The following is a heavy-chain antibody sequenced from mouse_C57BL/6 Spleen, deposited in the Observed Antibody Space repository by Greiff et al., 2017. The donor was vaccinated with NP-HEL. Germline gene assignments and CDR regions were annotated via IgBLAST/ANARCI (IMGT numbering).Heavy chain of an antibody. D-gene: IGHD4-1*01. CDR2: ISYDGSN. V-gene: IGHV3-6*01. CDR1: GYSITSGYY. Sequence: EVQLVESGPGLVKPSQSLSLTCSVTGYSITSGYYWNWIRQFPGNKLEWMGYISYDGSNNYNPSLKNRISITRDTSKNQFFLKLNSVTTEDTATYYCARKELGRGYAMDYWGQGTSVTVSS. J-gene: IGHJ4*01. CDR3: ARKELGRGYAMDY.